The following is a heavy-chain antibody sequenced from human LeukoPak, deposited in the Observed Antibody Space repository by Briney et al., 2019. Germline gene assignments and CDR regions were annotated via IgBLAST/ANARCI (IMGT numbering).Heavy chain of an antibody. V-gene: IGHV4-59*08. CDR3: ARQRIAVADHFDL. Sequence: SETLSLTCTVSGGSIGSHYWNWIRQSPGKGLEWIGYIYYTGNTKYNPSLEGRVSMSVDTSKNHFSLNLNSVTAAHTAVDYCARQRIAVADHFDLGGQGTLVAVS. D-gene: IGHD6-19*01. CDR2: IYYTGNT. CDR1: GGSIGSHY. J-gene: IGHJ4*02.